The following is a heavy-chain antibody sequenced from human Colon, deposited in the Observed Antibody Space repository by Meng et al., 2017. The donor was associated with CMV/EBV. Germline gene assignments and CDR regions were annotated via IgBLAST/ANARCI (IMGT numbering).Heavy chain of an antibody. D-gene: IGHD3-16*01. CDR3: VSYDWKLPFDR. CDR2: VIPDGSGT. V-gene: IGHV3-74*01. J-gene: IGHJ4*02. CDR1: GFTFSSSY. Sequence: LTCAASGFTFSSSYMYWVRQVPGKGLVWVSRVIPDGSGTGYADAVKGRFTISRDNAKNTLYLQMNSLRVEDTAVYYCVSYDWKLPFDRWGQGTLVTVSS.